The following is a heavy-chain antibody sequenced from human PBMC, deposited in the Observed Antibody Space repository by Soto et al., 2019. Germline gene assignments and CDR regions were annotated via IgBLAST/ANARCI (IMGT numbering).Heavy chain of an antibody. CDR2: IYSTGRT. Sequence: SEPLSLTCTVSGGSVISDDYYWSWIRQPPGKGLEWIGYIYSTGRTDYNPSLMSRVTISLDTSRNQFSLKLSSVTAADTAVFYCAREYSNSPEAFDSWGQGTLVTGSS. CDR3: AREYSNSPEAFDS. D-gene: IGHD1-26*01. CDR1: GGSVISDDYY. J-gene: IGHJ4*02. V-gene: IGHV4-61*08.